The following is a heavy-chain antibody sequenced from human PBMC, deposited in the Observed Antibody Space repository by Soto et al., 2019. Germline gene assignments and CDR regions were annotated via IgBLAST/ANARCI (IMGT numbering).Heavy chain of an antibody. CDR1: GFTFSSYE. CDR3: ARERATTPSI. Sequence: GGSLRLSCAASGFTFSSYEMNWVRQAPGKGLEWVSYISSSGSTIYYADSVKGRFTISRDNAKNSLYLQMNSLRAEDTAVYYCARERATTPSIWGQGTLVTVSS. D-gene: IGHD2-15*01. V-gene: IGHV3-48*03. CDR2: ISSSGSTI. J-gene: IGHJ4*02.